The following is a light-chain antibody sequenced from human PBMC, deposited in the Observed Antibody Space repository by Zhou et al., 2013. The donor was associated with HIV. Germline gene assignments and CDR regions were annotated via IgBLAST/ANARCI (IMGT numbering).Light chain of an antibody. V-gene: IGKV1-12*01. CDR2: PAS. Sequence: DIQMTQSPSYVSASVGDRVTITCRASQAIRSWLAWYQQKPGKAPKLLIYPASRLQSGVPSRFSGSGSGTDFTLTISSLQPEDFATYYCQQANSFPITFGQGTRLEIK. CDR3: QQANSFPIT. J-gene: IGKJ5*01. CDR1: QAIRSW.